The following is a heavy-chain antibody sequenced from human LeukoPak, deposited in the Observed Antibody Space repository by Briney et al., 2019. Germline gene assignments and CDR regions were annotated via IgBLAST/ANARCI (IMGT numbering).Heavy chain of an antibody. Sequence: QSGGSLRLSCAASGFSFSSYYMSWVRQGPGKGLEWVATIWPDGGEERYVDSVRGRFSISRDNAKSFLYLQMNGLSVEDTAVYFCARLFGGVTTFDFWGQGALVTVSS. J-gene: IGHJ5*01. D-gene: IGHD3-10*01. CDR3: ARLFGGVTTFDF. CDR1: GFSFSSYY. V-gene: IGHV3-7*01. CDR2: IWPDGGEE.